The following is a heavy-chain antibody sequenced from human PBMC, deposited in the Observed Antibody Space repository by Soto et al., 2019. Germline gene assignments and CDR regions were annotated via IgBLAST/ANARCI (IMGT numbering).Heavy chain of an antibody. CDR1: GFTFSSYA. Sequence: EVQLLESGGGLVQPGGSLRLSCAASGFTFSSYAMSWGRQAPGKGLEWVSAISGSGGSTYYADSVKGRFTISRDNSKNTLYVQMNSLRAEYTAVYYCAKGSGVLRFWEWLLNDNRGQGTPVTVSS. D-gene: IGHD3-3*01. V-gene: IGHV3-23*01. CDR2: ISGSGGST. J-gene: IGHJ4*02. CDR3: AKGSGVLRFWEWLLNDN.